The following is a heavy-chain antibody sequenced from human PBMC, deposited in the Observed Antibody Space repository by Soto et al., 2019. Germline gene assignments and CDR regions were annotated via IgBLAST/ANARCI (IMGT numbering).Heavy chain of an antibody. CDR1: GFSFSAFS. J-gene: IGHJ3*01. Sequence: GGSLRRSCASSGFSFSAFSMNWVRQAPGRGLEWVSYISSTSNTIYYADSVKGRFTISRDNAKNSLSLQMDSLRDEDTAVYYCAREGGRHCSPTRCYNAFDVWGQGTMVTVSS. V-gene: IGHV3-48*02. CDR3: AREGGRHCSPTRCYNAFDV. D-gene: IGHD2-2*02. CDR2: ISSTSNTI.